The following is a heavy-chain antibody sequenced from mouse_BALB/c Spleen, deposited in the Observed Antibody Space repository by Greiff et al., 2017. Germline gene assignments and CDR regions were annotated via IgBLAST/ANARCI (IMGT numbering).Heavy chain of an antibody. CDR2: ISNGGGST. D-gene: IGHD2-4*01. Sequence: EVQLQESGGGLVQPGGSLKLSCAASGFTFSSYTMSWVRQTPEKRLEWVAYISNGGGSTYYPDTVKGRFTISRDNAKNTLYLQMSSLKSEDTAMYYCARHFDYDAWFAYWGQGTLVTVSA. J-gene: IGHJ3*01. CDR3: ARHFDYDAWFAY. CDR1: GFTFSSYT. V-gene: IGHV5-12-2*01.